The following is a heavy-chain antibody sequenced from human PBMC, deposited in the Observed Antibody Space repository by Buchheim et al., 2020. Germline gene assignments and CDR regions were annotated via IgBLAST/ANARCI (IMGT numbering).Heavy chain of an antibody. CDR2: IKEDGSEK. V-gene: IGHV3-7*01. CDR3: ARDRGWLQFDY. Sequence: EVQLVESGGGLVQPGGSLRLSCAASGFTFSSYWISWVRQAPGKGLEWVANIKEDGSEKYYVDSVKGGFSISRDNAKSSIYLQMNSLRAEDTAVYYCARDRGWLQFDYWGQGTL. CDR1: GFTFSSYW. J-gene: IGHJ4*02. D-gene: IGHD6-19*01.